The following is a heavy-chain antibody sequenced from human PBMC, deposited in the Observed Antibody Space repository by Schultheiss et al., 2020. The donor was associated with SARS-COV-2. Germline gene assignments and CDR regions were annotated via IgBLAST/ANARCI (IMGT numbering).Heavy chain of an antibody. Sequence: SETLSLTCAVYGAPFSDYYWSWVRQPPGKGLEWMGEVNHRGSATYNPSLKSRLTISADASRSHFSLRLSSVTAADTAIYYCAKVGRGFFFDSWGQGTRVTVSS. CDR1: GAPFSDYY. CDR2: VNHRGSA. V-gene: IGHV4-34*01. J-gene: IGHJ4*02. CDR3: AKVGRGFFFDS.